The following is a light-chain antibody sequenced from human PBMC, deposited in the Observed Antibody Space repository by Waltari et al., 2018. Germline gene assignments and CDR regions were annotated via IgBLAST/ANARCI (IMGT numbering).Light chain of an antibody. J-gene: IGLJ2*01. Sequence: QSAMTQPAPVPGSPGQSISISCTGTSNDVGGYNLSSCSQQHPGKAPKLIIYEVTKRPSGVSNRFSGSKSGNTASLTISGLQAEDEADYYCCSYAGSSTFERVFGGGTKLTVL. CDR1: SNDVGGYNL. CDR2: EVT. V-gene: IGLV2-23*02. CDR3: CSYAGSSTFERV.